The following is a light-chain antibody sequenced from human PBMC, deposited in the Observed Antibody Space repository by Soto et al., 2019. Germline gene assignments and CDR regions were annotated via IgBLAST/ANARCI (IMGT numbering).Light chain of an antibody. CDR1: QSVSSN. J-gene: IGKJ2*01. Sequence: ELVMTQSPATLSVSPGERATLSCSASQSVSSNLAWYQQKPGQAPRLLIYGASTRATGIPARFSGSGSGTECTLSISSLQSEEFAVYYCQQYNNWGVTCGQGTKLEI. V-gene: IGKV3-15*01. CDR3: QQYNNWGVT. CDR2: GAS.